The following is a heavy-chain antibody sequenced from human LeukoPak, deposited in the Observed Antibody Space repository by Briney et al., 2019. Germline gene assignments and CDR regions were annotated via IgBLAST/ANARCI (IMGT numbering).Heavy chain of an antibody. Sequence: GESLKISCKGSGYSFTNYWIGWVRQMPGKGLEGMGIIYPGDSDPRYSPSFQGQVTISADKSISTAYLQWSSLKASDTAMYYCARLDILTGSPFDYWGQGTLVTVSS. V-gene: IGHV5-51*01. J-gene: IGHJ4*02. D-gene: IGHD3-9*01. CDR3: ARLDILTGSPFDY. CDR1: GYSFTNYW. CDR2: IYPGDSDP.